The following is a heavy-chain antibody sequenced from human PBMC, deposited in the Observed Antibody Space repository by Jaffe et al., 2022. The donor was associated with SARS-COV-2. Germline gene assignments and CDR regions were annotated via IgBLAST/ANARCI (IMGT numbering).Heavy chain of an antibody. D-gene: IGHD6-13*01. J-gene: IGHJ5*02. Sequence: QVQIQQWGAGLLKPSETLSLTCAVYGGSFSGYYWSWIRQPPGKGLQWIGEINHSGSTNYNPSLKSRVTISVDTSKNQISLKVSSVTAADTAVYYCARGRYFSSWYGSHNWFDPWGQGTLVIVSS. CDR3: ARGRYFSSWYGSHNWFDP. CDR1: GGSFSGYY. V-gene: IGHV4-34*01. CDR2: INHSGST.